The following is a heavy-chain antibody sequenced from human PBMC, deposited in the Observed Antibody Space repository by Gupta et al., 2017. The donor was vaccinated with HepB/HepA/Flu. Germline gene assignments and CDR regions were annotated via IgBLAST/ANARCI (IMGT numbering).Heavy chain of an antibody. J-gene: IGHJ4*02. Sequence: QVQLVHSGAEVQKPGASVKVSCKASGYTFSDYYIHWLRQAPGQGLEYMGWINPINGDTYYLPKFQGRVTITRDTSITTTYMELSRLRSDDTAVYYCARDLTRAEEGRNYWGQGTLVTVSS. D-gene: IGHD7-27*01. V-gene: IGHV1-2*02. CDR2: INPINGDT. CDR1: GYTFSDYY. CDR3: ARDLTRAEEGRNY.